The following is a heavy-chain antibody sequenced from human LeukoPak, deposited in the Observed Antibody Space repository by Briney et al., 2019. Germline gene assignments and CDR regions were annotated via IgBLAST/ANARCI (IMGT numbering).Heavy chain of an antibody. V-gene: IGHV1-2*02. CDR3: ARVQLRGYYDSSALGAFDI. D-gene: IGHD3-22*01. Sequence: GASVRVSCKASGYTFTGYYMHWVRQAPGQGLEWMGWINPNSGGTNYAQKFQGRVTMTRDTSISTAYMELSRLRSDDTAVYYCARVQLRGYYDSSALGAFDIWGQGTMVTVSS. CDR2: INPNSGGT. J-gene: IGHJ3*02. CDR1: GYTFTGYY.